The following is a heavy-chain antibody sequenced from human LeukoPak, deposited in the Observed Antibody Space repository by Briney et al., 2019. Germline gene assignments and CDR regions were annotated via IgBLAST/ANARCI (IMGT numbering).Heavy chain of an antibody. D-gene: IGHD5-18*01. J-gene: IGHJ6*02. CDR2: ISYDGSNK. V-gene: IGHV3-30*18. CDR1: GFTFSSYG. Sequence: GRSLGLSCAASGFTFSSYGMPWVRQAPGKGLEWVAVISYDGSNKYYADSVKGRFTISRDNSKNTLYLQMNSLRAEDTAVYYCAKEITAMVTWYYYYGMDVWGQGTTVTVSS. CDR3: AKEITAMVTWYYYYGMDV.